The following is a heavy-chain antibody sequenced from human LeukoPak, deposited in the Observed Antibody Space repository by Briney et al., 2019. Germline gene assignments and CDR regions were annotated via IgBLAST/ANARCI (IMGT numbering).Heavy chain of an antibody. J-gene: IGHJ4*02. CDR1: GGSISSYY. CDR2: IYYSGST. V-gene: IGHV4-59*12. D-gene: IGHD3-3*01. Sequence: SETLSLTCTVSGGSISSYYWSWIRQPPGKGLEWIGYIYYSGSTNYNPSLKSRVTMSVDTSKNQFSLKLSSVTAADTAVYYCAASYYDFWSGYSRYFDYWGQGTLVTVSS. CDR3: AASYYDFWSGYSRYFDY.